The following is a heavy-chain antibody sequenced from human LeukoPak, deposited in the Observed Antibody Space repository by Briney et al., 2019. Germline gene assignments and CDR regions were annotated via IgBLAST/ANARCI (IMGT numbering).Heavy chain of an antibody. CDR2: IYYSGST. D-gene: IGHD1-20*01. V-gene: IGHV4-59*01. CDR1: GGSISSYY. CDR3: ARDVTGSDAFDI. J-gene: IGHJ3*02. Sequence: PSETLSLTCTVSGGSISSYYWSWIRQPPGKGLEWIGYIYYSGSTNYNPSLKSRVTISVDTSKNQFSLKLSSVTAADTAVYYCARDVTGSDAFDIWGQGTMVTVSS.